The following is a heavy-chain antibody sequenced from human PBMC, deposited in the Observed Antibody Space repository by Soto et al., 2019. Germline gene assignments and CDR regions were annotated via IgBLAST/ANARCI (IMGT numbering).Heavy chain of an antibody. CDR1: GDSISTGSFY. CDR2: INHDGST. V-gene: IGHV4-39*07. Sequence: SETLSLTCTVSGDSISTGSFYWGWIRQPPGKGLEWIGEINHDGSTNYNPSLKSRVTISVDTSKNQFSLKLSSVTAADTAVYYCARGGSYYYYGMDVWGQGTTVTVSS. J-gene: IGHJ6*02. D-gene: IGHD3-16*01. CDR3: ARGGSYYYYGMDV.